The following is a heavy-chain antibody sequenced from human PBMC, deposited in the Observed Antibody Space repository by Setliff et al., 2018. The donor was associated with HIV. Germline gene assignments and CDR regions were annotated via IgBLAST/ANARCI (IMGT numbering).Heavy chain of an antibody. J-gene: IGHJ6*02. D-gene: IGHD3-16*01. Sequence: PSETLSLTCTVSGGSISSHYWSWNRQPPGKGLEWIGYIYYSGSTYYNATLQSRATILLDTSKNQFFLTLNSVTAADTAVYYCARQGAQQELTPYYSYAMDVWGQGTTVTVSS. CDR3: ARQGAQQELTPYYSYAMDV. CDR2: IYYSGST. CDR1: GGSISSHY. V-gene: IGHV4-59*08.